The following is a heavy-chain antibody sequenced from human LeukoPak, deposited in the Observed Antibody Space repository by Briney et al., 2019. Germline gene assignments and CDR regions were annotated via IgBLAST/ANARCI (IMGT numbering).Heavy chain of an antibody. Sequence: GGSLRLTCAASGFTFRDYHMSWIRQAPGKGLEWVAYIVGSSSYTNYADSVKGRFTISRDNGENSLYLQMNSLRVEDTAVYYCARGVAGSGSYYNVGFDFWGQGALVTVSS. J-gene: IGHJ4*02. CDR2: IVGSSSYT. CDR1: GFTFRDYH. V-gene: IGHV3-11*06. D-gene: IGHD3-10*01. CDR3: ARGVAGSGSYYNVGFDF.